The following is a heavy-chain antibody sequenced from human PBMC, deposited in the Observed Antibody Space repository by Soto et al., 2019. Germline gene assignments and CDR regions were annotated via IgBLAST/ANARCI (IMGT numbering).Heavy chain of an antibody. D-gene: IGHD5-12*01. V-gene: IGHV4-39*01. J-gene: IGHJ4*02. CDR3: AKIRAGYQTFDY. CDR1: GGSVSSNSYY. CDR2: IYYTASTSGHT. Sequence: SETLSLTCTVSGGSVSSNSYYWGWIRQPPGKGLEWIGSIYYTASTSGHTSYNPSLESRLTISAGTSKNQFSLILRSLTAADTAVYYCAKIRAGYQTFDYWGQGTLVTVSS.